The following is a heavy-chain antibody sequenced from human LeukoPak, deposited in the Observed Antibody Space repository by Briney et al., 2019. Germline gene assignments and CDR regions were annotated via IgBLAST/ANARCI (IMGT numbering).Heavy chain of an antibody. CDR1: GGSISSSSYY. J-gene: IGHJ4*02. V-gene: IGHV4-39*01. CDR3: ARSPRRDGYNTFDY. D-gene: IGHD5-24*01. Sequence: SETLSLTCTVSGGSISSSSYYWGWIRQPPGEGLEWIGSIYYSGSTYYNPSLKSRVTISVDTSKNQFSLKLSSVTAADTAVYYCARSPRRDGYNTFDYWGQGTLVTVSS. CDR2: IYYSGST.